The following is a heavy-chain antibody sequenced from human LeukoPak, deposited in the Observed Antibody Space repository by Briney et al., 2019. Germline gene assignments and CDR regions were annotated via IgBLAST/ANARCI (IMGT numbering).Heavy chain of an antibody. V-gene: IGHV3-30*02. CDR1: GFNFRSYG. Sequence: GGSLRLSCEASGFNFRSYGMYWVRQPPGKGLEGMAFIRFDGINKYYADSVQGRFAISRDNSKNTLYLQMDSLRDEDTAVFYCAKATGGVFYDKDALDIWGRGTMVIVSS. CDR3: AKATGGVFYDKDALDI. CDR2: IRFDGINK. D-gene: IGHD3-16*01. J-gene: IGHJ3*02.